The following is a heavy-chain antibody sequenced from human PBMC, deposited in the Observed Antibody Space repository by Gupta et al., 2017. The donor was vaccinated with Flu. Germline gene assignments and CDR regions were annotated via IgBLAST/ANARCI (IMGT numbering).Heavy chain of an antibody. V-gene: IGHV1-2*02. D-gene: IGHD6-19*01. CDR1: GYTFTGYY. CDR2: SNPNSGGT. Sequence: VQLVGSGAEVTKPGASVKVCCQASGYTFTGYYMHWVRQDPGQGLAWMGWSNPNSGGTNYAKKFQGRVTMTRDTSLSTAYMELSRLRSDDTAAYDCARVVEQWLATFDYWGQGTLVTVSS. J-gene: IGHJ4*02. CDR3: ARVVEQWLATFDY.